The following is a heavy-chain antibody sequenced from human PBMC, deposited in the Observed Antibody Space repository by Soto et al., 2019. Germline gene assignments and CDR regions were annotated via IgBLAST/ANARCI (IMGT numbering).Heavy chain of an antibody. CDR3: ARGYYDFWSGYAPYNWLDP. CDR2: IYYSGST. V-gene: IGHV4-30-4*01. Sequence: SETLSLTYTVSGGSISSGDYYWSWIRQPPGKGLEWIGYIYYSGSTYYNPSLKSRVTISVDTSKNQFSLKLSSVTAADTAVYYCARGYYDFWSGYAPYNWLDPWGQGTMVTVS. J-gene: IGHJ5*02. D-gene: IGHD3-3*01. CDR1: GGSISSGDYY.